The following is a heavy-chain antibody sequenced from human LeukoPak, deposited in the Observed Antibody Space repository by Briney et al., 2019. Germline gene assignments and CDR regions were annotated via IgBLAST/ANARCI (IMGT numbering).Heavy chain of an antibody. D-gene: IGHD6-19*01. Sequence: SETLSLTCTVSGGSISSGGYYWSWIRQHPGKGLEWIGYIYYSGSTYYNPSLKSRVTISVDTSKNQFSLKLSSVTAADTAVYYCAREWRYSSGWYEDYRGQGTLVTVSS. J-gene: IGHJ4*02. CDR3: AREWRYSSGWYEDY. CDR1: GGSISSGGYY. CDR2: IYYSGST. V-gene: IGHV4-31*03.